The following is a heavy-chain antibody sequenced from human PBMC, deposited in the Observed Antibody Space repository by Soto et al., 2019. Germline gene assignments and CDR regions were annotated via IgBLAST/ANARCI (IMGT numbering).Heavy chain of an antibody. D-gene: IGHD5-12*01. CDR3: GRDNHGSIDY. CDR2: TDVHGTIT. Sequence: GVPLRDPCTVSGFTFSAHWMDWVRQAPGKGLLWVSLTDVHGTITPYADSVKGRFTVSRDNAKNILYLQMNNLRVEDTAVYYCGRDNHGSIDYWGRGTLVTVSS. J-gene: IGHJ4*02. CDR1: GFTFSAHW. V-gene: IGHV3-74*01.